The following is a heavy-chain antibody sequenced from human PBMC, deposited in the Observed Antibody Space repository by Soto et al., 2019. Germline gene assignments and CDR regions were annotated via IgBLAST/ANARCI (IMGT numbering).Heavy chain of an antibody. V-gene: IGHV3-11*06. CDR1: GFTFSDYY. Sequence: GGSLRLSCAASGFTFSDYYMSWIRQAPGKGLEWVSYISSSSSYTNYADSVKGRFTISRDNAKNSLYLQMNSLRAEDTAVYYCAVSKVVAATNFDYWGQGTLVTVSS. CDR2: ISSSSSYT. D-gene: IGHD2-15*01. CDR3: AVSKVVAATNFDY. J-gene: IGHJ4*02.